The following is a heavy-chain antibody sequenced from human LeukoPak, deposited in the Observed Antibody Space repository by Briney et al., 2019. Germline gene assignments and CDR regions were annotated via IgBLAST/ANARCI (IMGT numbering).Heavy chain of an antibody. D-gene: IGHD3-3*01. CDR2: ISSSGSTI. CDR3: AREKRITIFGVVMDY. Sequence: PGGSLRLSCAASGFTFSDYYMSWIRQAPGKGLEWVSYISSSGSTIYYADSVKGRFTISRDNAKNSLYLQMNSLRAEDTAVYYCAREKRITIFGVVMDYWGQGTLVTVSS. CDR1: GFTFSDYY. V-gene: IGHV3-11*04. J-gene: IGHJ4*02.